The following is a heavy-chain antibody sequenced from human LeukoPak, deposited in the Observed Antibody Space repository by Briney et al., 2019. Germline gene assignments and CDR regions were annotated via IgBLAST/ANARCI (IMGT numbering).Heavy chain of an antibody. D-gene: IGHD4-17*01. CDR2: INAGKGNT. J-gene: IGHJ4*02. CDR3: ASSDYGDLIDY. V-gene: IGHV1-3*01. CDR1: GYTFTSYA. Sequence: ASVKVSCKASGYTFTSYAMHWVRQAPGQRLEWMGWINAGKGNTKYSQKFQGRVTITRDTSASTAYMELSSLRSEDTAVYYCASSDYGDLIDYWGQGTLVTVSS.